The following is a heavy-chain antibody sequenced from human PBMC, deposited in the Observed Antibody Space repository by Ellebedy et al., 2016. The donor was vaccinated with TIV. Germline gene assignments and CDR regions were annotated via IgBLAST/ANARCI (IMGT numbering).Heavy chain of an antibody. D-gene: IGHD6-13*01. Sequence: AASVKVSCKASGYTFTSYDINWVRQAAGQGLEWLGWVTPNSGYTGYAHKFQGRVTMTRDASISTAYMELSSLRSEDTAMYTCAAYRGRWYGGGDDYWGQGTLVTVSS. CDR3: AAYRGRWYGGGDDY. CDR2: VTPNSGYT. J-gene: IGHJ4*02. CDR1: GYTFTSYD. V-gene: IGHV1-8*01.